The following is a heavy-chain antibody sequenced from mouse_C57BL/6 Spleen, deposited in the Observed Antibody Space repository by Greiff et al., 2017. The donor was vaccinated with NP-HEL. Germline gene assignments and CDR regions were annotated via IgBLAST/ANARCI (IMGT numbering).Heavy chain of an antibody. V-gene: IGHV5-17*01. CDR2: ISSGSSTI. Sequence: EVQRVESGGGLVKPGGSLKLSCAASGFTFSDYGMHWVRQAPEKGLEWVAYISSGSSTIYYADTVKGRFTISRDNAKNTLFLQMTSLRSEDTAMYYCARARSTVVAKDYAMDYWGQGTSVTVSS. CDR1: GFTFSDYG. J-gene: IGHJ4*01. D-gene: IGHD1-1*01. CDR3: ARARSTVVAKDYAMDY.